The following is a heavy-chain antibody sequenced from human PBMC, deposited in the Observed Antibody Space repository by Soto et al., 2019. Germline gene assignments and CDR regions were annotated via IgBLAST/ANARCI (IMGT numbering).Heavy chain of an antibody. J-gene: IGHJ6*02. Sequence: GESLKISCKGSGYSFTSYWIGWVRQMPGKGLEWMGIIYPGDSDTRYSPSFQGQVTISADKSISTAYLQWSSLKASDTAMYYCARHRIVIPAGTVYYYYGMDVWGQGTTVTVSS. CDR2: IYPGDSDT. V-gene: IGHV5-51*01. CDR1: GYSFTSYW. D-gene: IGHD6-19*01. CDR3: ARHRIVIPAGTVYYYYGMDV.